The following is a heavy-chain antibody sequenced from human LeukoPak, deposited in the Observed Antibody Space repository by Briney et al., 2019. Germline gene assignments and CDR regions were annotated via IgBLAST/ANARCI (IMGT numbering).Heavy chain of an antibody. CDR1: GGSISSSSYY. D-gene: IGHD3-10*01. CDR3: ARVKYYGSGLRFDS. V-gene: IGHV4-39*07. Sequence: PSETLSLTCTVSGGSISSSSYYWGWIRQPPGKGLEWIGSIYYSGSTYYNPSLKSRVTISEDTSKNQFSLKLSSVTAADTAVYYCARVKYYGSGLRFDSWGQGTLVTVSS. CDR2: IYYSGST. J-gene: IGHJ4*02.